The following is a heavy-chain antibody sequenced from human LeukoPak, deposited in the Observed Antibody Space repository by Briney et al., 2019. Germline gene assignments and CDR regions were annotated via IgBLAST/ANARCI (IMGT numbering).Heavy chain of an antibody. Sequence: ASETLSLTCNVSGFSIRDGNYWGWIRQPPGKGLEWIGSLHQSGTTYYNASLKSRVTLSVDTSKNQFSLQLTSVTAADTAIYHCVRSGLGYCGIGTCYLNWFDPWGQGLLVTVSS. CDR2: LHQSGTT. D-gene: IGHD2-2*01. CDR3: VRSGLGYCGIGTCYLNWFDP. J-gene: IGHJ5*02. V-gene: IGHV4-38-2*02. CDR1: GFSIRDGNY.